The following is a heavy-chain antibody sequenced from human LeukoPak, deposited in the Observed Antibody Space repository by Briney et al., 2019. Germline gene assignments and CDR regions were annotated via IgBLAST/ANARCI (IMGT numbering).Heavy chain of an antibody. CDR2: ISSNNRYI. CDR3: AKNTQYSGYYDC. D-gene: IGHD6-6*01. J-gene: IGHJ4*02. CDR1: GFTLSTYS. V-gene: IGHV3-21*04. Sequence: GGSLRLSCAASGFTLSTYSMNWVRQAPGKGQEWVSSISSNNRYIYYADSVKGRFTISRDNSKNTLYLQMSSPRAEDTAVYYCAKNTQYSGYYDCWGQGTLVAVSS.